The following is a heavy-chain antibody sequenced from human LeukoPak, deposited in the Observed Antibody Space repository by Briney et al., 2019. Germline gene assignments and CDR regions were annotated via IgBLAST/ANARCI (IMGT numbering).Heavy chain of an antibody. Sequence: QSGGSLRLSCAASGFTFSSYGMPWVRQAPGKGLEWVAVISYDGSNKYYADSVKGRFTISRDNSKSTLYLQMNSLRAEDTAVYYCAKAQWLVPPSIYYWGQGTLVAVSS. CDR1: GFTFSSYG. CDR2: ISYDGSNK. J-gene: IGHJ4*02. D-gene: IGHD6-19*01. CDR3: AKAQWLVPPSIYY. V-gene: IGHV3-30*18.